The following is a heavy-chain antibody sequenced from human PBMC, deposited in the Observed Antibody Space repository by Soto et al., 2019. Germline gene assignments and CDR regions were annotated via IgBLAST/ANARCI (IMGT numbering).Heavy chain of an antibody. J-gene: IGHJ4*02. V-gene: IGHV3-30*03. CDR2: ISSDGSLQ. Sequence: QAQLVESGGGVVQPGRSLRLSCAASGFAFSSYGMHWVRQAPGTGLAWVAVISSDGSLQHYADSVKGRFTISRDNSKNMVLLHMSSLIAEATAVYYWVSDRGYGHASVPYSWGQGTLVSVSS. CDR3: VSDRGYGHASVPYS. D-gene: IGHD5-18*01. CDR1: GFAFSSYG.